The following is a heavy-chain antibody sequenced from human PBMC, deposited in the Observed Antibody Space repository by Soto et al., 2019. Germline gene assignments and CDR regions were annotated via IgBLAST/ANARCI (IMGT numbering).Heavy chain of an antibody. CDR2: IYYSGST. J-gene: IGHJ4*02. CDR1: GGSISSSSYY. V-gene: IGHV4-39*01. D-gene: IGHD6-13*01. Sequence: QLQLQESGPGLVKPSETLSLTCTVSGGSISSSSYYWGWIRQPPGKGLEWIGSIYYSGSTYYNPSLKSRVTISVDTSKNQFSLKLSSETAADTAVYYCARYSSSWYVVYWGQGTLVTVSS. CDR3: ARYSSSWYVVY.